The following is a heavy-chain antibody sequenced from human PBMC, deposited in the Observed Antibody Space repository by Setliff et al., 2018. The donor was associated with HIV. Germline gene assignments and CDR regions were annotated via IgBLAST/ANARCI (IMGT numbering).Heavy chain of an antibody. CDR1: GDTLSSYA. V-gene: IGHV1-69*04. CDR3: ARGQTTNNIKAEAFDI. CDR2: IIPIFGIP. Sequence: ASVKVSCKTSGDTLSSYAITWVRQAPGQGLEWMGRIIPIFGIPNYAQKFQGRVTITADKSTTTVYMELSSLGSEDTAVYYCARGQTTNNIKAEAFDIWGQGTLVTVSS. J-gene: IGHJ3*02. D-gene: IGHD1-20*01.